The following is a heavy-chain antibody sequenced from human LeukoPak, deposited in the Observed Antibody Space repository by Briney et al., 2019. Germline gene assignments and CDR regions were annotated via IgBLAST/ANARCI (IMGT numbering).Heavy chain of an antibody. Sequence: ASVKVSCRASGYTFTGYYMHWVRQAPGQGLEWMGIINPSGGSTSYAQKFQGRVTMTRDTSTSTVYMELSSLRSEDTAVYYCAREIPRVGSGSSRPFQHWGQGTLVTVSS. V-gene: IGHV1-46*01. CDR1: GYTFTGYY. J-gene: IGHJ1*01. D-gene: IGHD3-10*01. CDR3: AREIPRVGSGSSRPFQH. CDR2: INPSGGST.